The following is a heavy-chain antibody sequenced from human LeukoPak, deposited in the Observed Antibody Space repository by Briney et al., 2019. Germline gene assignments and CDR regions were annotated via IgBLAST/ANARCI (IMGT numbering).Heavy chain of an antibody. CDR2: INPTYGSP. D-gene: IGHD3-9*01. Sequence: ASVKVSCKASGGTFSSYAISWVRRAPGQGLEWMGIINPTYGSPIYAQTFEGRVTMTRDMSTSTVYMELSTLRSEDTAVYFCAKDPRNILTGDYDDFDIWGQGTMVTVSS. V-gene: IGHV1-46*01. CDR3: AKDPRNILTGDYDDFDI. CDR1: GGTFSSYA. J-gene: IGHJ3*02.